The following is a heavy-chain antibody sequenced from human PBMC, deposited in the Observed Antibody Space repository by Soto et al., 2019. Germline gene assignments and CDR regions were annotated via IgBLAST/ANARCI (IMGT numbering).Heavy chain of an antibody. CDR3: AKASTYEYVWGSFRYYFDH. J-gene: IGHJ4*02. CDR1: GFTFTAYA. D-gene: IGHD3-16*02. V-gene: IGHV3-23*01. Sequence: EVQMLQSGGGLVQPGESLRLSCEASGFTFTAYAMSWVRQAPGKGLEWVSGISGSGDRTHYADSVKGRFTISRDNSMNTLHLQMNSLRAEDTAVYYCAKASTYEYVWGSFRYYFDHWGQGALLTVSS. CDR2: ISGSGDRT.